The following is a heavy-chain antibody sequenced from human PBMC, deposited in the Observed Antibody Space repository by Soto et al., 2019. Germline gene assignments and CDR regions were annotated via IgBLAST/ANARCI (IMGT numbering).Heavy chain of an antibody. V-gene: IGHV4-39*01. D-gene: IGHD6-19*01. CDR3: ATTRGLAVGGSFDH. J-gene: IGHJ5*02. CDR2: FFSGST. Sequence: KPSETLSLTCIVSGASISRRSSYWGWIRQPPGKGLEWVGTFFSGSTYTNPSLKSRVTISVDSSKNQFSLKLTSVAVEDTAIYYCATTRGLAVGGSFDHWGQGVLVTVS. CDR1: GASISRRSSY.